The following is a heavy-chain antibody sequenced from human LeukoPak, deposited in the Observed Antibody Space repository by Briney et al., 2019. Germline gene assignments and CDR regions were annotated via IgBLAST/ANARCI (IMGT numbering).Heavy chain of an antibody. D-gene: IGHD6-19*01. Sequence: PGGSLRLSCAASGFTFDDYAMHWVRQAPGKGLEWVSGISRNSGSIGYADSVKGRFTISRDNAKNSLYLQMNSLRAEDTALYYCAKDSSGWPPGWFDPWGQGTLVTVSS. V-gene: IGHV3-9*01. CDR3: AKDSSGWPPGWFDP. J-gene: IGHJ5*02. CDR1: GFTFDDYA. CDR2: ISRNSGSI.